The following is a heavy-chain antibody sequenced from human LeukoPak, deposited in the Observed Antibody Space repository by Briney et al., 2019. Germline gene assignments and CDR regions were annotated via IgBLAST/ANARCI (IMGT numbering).Heavy chain of an antibody. V-gene: IGHV3-21*01. CDR3: ARDAAMVREEFYYFYMDV. Sequence: PGGSLRLSCAASGFTISSYSMNWVRQAPGKGLEWVSSISSSSSYIYYADSVKGRFTISRDNAKKSLYLQMNSLRAEDTAVYYCARDAAMVREEFYYFYMDVWGKGTTVTISS. J-gene: IGHJ6*03. CDR2: ISSSSSYI. CDR1: GFTISSYS. D-gene: IGHD3-10*01.